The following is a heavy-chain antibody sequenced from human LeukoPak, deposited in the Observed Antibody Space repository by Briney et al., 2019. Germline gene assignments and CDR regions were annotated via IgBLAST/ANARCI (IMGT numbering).Heavy chain of an antibody. V-gene: IGHV1-3*01. CDR3: ARDRGYCNGGSCYHNWFDP. CDR1: GYTFTSYA. J-gene: IGHJ5*02. Sequence: WASVKVSCKASGYTFTSYAMHWVRQAPGQRLEWMGWINAGNGNTKYSQKFQGRVTITRDTSASTAYMELSSLRSEDTAVYYCARDRGYCNGGSCYHNWFDPWGQGTLVTVSS. D-gene: IGHD2-15*01. CDR2: INAGNGNT.